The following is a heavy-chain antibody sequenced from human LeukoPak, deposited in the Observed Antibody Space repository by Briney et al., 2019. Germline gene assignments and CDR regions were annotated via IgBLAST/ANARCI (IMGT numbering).Heavy chain of an antibody. Sequence: GGSLRLSCAASGFTVSSNYVSWVRQAPGKGLEWVSVIYSGGSTYYADSVKGRFTISRDNSKNTLYLQMNSLRAEDTAVYYCARHGWGSYYFDYWGQGTLVTVSS. CDR3: ARHGWGSYYFDY. V-gene: IGHV3-66*04. D-gene: IGHD3-16*01. CDR2: IYSGGST. CDR1: GFTVSSNY. J-gene: IGHJ4*02.